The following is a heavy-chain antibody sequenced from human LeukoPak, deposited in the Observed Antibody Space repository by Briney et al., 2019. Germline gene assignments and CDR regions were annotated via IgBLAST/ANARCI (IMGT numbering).Heavy chain of an antibody. Sequence: PGGSLRLSCAASGFTFSSYAMSWVRQAPGKGLEWVGRIKSKTDGGTTDYAAPVKGRFTISRDDSKNTLYLQMNSLRAEDTAVYFCVEGGAPSYYDGSGDAYFDYWGQGTLVTVSS. CDR3: VEGGAPSYYDGSGDAYFDY. J-gene: IGHJ4*02. CDR2: IKSKTDGGTT. CDR1: GFTFSSYA. V-gene: IGHV3-15*01. D-gene: IGHD3-22*01.